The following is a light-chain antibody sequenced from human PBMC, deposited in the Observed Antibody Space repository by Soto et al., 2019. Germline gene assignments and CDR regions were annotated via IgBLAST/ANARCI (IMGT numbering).Light chain of an antibody. J-gene: IGKJ5*01. V-gene: IGKV3-20*01. CDR1: QTVSSNY. CDR3: QQYTGPPTT. Sequence: EIISTQSPYTLCLPPGERATLSCSASQTVSSNYLAWCQQRPGQAPRLLIYGASTRAAGIPDRFSGSGSGTDFTLTITRLEPEDSAVYFCQQYTGPPTTFGQGTRLEIK. CDR2: GAS.